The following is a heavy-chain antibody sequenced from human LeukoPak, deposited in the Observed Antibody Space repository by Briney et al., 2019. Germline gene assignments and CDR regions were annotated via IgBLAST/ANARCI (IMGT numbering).Heavy chain of an antibody. Sequence: ASVKVSCKASGYTFTGYYMHWVRQAPGQGLEWMGWINPNSGGTNYAQKLQGRVTMTTDTSTSTAYMELRSLRSDDTAVYYCARSGYGYDAFDIWGQGTMVTVSS. CDR2: INPNSGGT. CDR1: GYTFTGYY. V-gene: IGHV1-2*02. D-gene: IGHD3-22*01. CDR3: ARSGYGYDAFDI. J-gene: IGHJ3*02.